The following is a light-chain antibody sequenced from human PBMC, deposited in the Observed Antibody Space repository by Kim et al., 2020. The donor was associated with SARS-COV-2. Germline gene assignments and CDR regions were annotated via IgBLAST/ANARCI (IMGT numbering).Light chain of an antibody. J-gene: IGLJ2*01. CDR2: GKY. CDR3: NSRDSSGDFVV. V-gene: IGLV3-19*01. CDR1: SLRDYY. Sequence: LGQTVRITCQGDSLRDYYASWYQKKPGQAPILVIYGKYNRPSGIPDRFSGSSSGSTASLTITGAQAEDEADYYCNSRDSSGDFVVFGGGTKLTVL.